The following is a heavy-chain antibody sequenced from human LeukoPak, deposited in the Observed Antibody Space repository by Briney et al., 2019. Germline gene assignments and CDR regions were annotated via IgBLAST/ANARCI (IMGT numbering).Heavy chain of an antibody. CDR3: ARGQYCSSTSCEAGMDV. V-gene: IGHV4-34*01. CDR1: GGSFSGYY. CDR2: INHSGST. Sequence: SETLSLTCAVYGGSFSGYYWSWIRQPPGKGLEWTGEINHSGSTNYNPSLKSRVTISVDTSKNQFSLKLSSVTAADTAVYYCARGQYCSSTSCEAGMDVWGQGTTVTVSS. J-gene: IGHJ6*02. D-gene: IGHD2-2*01.